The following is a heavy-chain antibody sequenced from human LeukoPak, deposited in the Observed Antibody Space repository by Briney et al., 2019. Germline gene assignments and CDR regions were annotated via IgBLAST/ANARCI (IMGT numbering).Heavy chain of an antibody. D-gene: IGHD3-10*01. CDR2: VNPKTGNT. V-gene: IGHV1-8*01. J-gene: IGHJ5*02. CDR3: ARGLVYGSTHNWFDP. CDR1: GYSFTSYD. Sequence: ASVKVSCNASGYSFTSYDINWVRQAPGQGPEWMGWVNPKTGNTGYKQKFQARVTITRDTSISAAYMELSSLTSDGTAVYYCARGLVYGSTHNWFDPWGQGTLVTVSS.